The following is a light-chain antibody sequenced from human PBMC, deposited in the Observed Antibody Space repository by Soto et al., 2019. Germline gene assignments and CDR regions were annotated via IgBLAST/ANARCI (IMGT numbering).Light chain of an antibody. Sequence: EIVMTQSPATLSVYPGEIATLSCRASQSVSNNYLAWYQQKPGQAPRRLIYGASNRATAIPDRFSGSGSVTDFTLTISRLEPEDFAVYYCHQYGSSGTFGQGTKVDIK. V-gene: IGKV3-20*01. CDR1: QSVSNNY. CDR2: GAS. CDR3: HQYGSSGT. J-gene: IGKJ1*01.